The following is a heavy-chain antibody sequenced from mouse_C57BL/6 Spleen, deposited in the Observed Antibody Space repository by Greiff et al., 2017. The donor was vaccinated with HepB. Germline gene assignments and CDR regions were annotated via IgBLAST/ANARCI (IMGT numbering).Heavy chain of an antibody. J-gene: IGHJ1*03. Sequence: VQRVESGPELVKPGASVKLSCKASGYTFTSYDINWVKQRPGQGLEWIGWIYPRDGSTKYNEKFKGKATLTVDTSSSTAYMELHSLTSEDSAVYFWARWPYGNYWYFDVWGTGTTVTVSS. CDR1: GYTFTSYD. V-gene: IGHV1-85*01. D-gene: IGHD2-1*01. CDR3: ARWPYGNYWYFDV. CDR2: IYPRDGST.